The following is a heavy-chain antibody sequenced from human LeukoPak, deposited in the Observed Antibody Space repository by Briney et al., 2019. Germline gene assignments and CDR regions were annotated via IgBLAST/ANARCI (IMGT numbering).Heavy chain of an antibody. V-gene: IGHV4-34*01. CDR3: TRDRRDGYNYVDY. Sequence: PSETLSLTCAVYGGSFSGYYWSWIRQPPGKGLEWIGEINHSGSTNYNPSLKSRVTISVDTSKNQFSLKLNSVTAADTAVYYCTRDRRDGYNYVDYWGQGTLVTVSS. CDR2: INHSGST. CDR1: GGSFSGYY. J-gene: IGHJ4*02. D-gene: IGHD5-24*01.